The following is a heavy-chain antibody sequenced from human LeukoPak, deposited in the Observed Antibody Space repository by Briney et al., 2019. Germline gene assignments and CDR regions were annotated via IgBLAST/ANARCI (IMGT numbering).Heavy chain of an antibody. D-gene: IGHD7-27*01. J-gene: IGHJ3*02. CDR1: GYTFTDNH. Sequence: ASVKVSCKASGYTFTDNHMNWIRQAPGQGPECMGWINPNSGGTNYAQKFQGRITMTRDTSISTAYMELSRLTSDDTAIYFCARELGRNAFDIWGQGTMVTVSP. CDR2: INPNSGGT. CDR3: ARELGRNAFDI. V-gene: IGHV1-2*02.